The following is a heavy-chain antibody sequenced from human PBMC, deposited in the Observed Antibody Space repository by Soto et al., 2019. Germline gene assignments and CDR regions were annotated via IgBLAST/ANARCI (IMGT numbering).Heavy chain of an antibody. J-gene: IGHJ6*02. CDR2: INPSGGST. D-gene: IGHD4-17*01. CDR3: ARRDYGGNSGYYYGMDV. CDR1: GYTFTSYY. V-gene: IGHV1-46*01. Sequence: ASVKVSCKAFGYTFTSYYMHWVRQAPGQGLEWMGIINPSGGSTSYAQKFQGRVTMTRDTSTSTVYMELSSMRSEDTAVYYCARRDYGGNSGYYYGMDVWGQGTTVTVSS.